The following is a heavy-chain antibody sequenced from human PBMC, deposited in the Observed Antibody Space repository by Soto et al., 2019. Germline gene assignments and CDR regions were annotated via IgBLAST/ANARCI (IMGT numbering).Heavy chain of an antibody. CDR2: IIPIFGTA. CDR1: GGTFSRYA. CDR3: ASSVAKYYYDGMDV. D-gene: IGHD5-12*01. J-gene: IGHJ6*02. V-gene: IGHV1-69*12. Sequence: QVQLVQSGAEVKKPGSSVKVSCKASGGTFSRYAISWVRQAPGQGLEWMGGIIPIFGTANYAQKFQGRVTITADESTSTAYMGRSSLRSEDTAVYYCASSVAKYYYDGMDVWGQGTTVTVSS.